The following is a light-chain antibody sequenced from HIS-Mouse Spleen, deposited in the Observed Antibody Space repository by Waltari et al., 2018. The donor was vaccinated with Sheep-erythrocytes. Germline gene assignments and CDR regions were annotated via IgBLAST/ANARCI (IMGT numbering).Light chain of an antibody. Sequence: QSALTHPASVSGSPGQSITISGTGTTSDVGSYTLVSWYQQHPGKAPKLMIYEGSKRPSGVSNRFSGSKSGNTASLTISGLQAEDEADYYCCSYAGSSTPWVFGGGTKLTVL. CDR3: CSYAGSSTPWV. V-gene: IGLV2-23*01. CDR2: EGS. J-gene: IGLJ3*02. CDR1: TSDVGSYTL.